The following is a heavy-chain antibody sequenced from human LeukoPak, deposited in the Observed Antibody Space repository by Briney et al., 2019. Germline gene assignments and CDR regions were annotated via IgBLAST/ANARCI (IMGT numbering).Heavy chain of an antibody. CDR2: IIPIFGTA. CDR3: ARAGILTNGDFDY. CDR1: GGTFSSYA. D-gene: IGHD3-9*01. V-gene: IGHV1-69*13. Sequence: ASVKVSCKASGGTFSSYAISWVRQAPGQGLEWMGGIIPIFGTANYAQKSQGRVTITADESTSTAYMELSSLRSEDTAVYYCARAGILTNGDFDYWGQGTLVTVSS. J-gene: IGHJ4*02.